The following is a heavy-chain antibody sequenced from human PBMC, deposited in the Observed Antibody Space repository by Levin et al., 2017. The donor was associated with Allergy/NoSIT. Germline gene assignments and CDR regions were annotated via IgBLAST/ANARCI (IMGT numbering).Heavy chain of an antibody. J-gene: IGHJ5*02. Sequence: ASVKVSCKASGYTFTSYDINWVRQATGQGLEWMGWMNPNSGNTGYAQKFQGRVTMTRNTSISTAYMELSSLRSEDTAVYYCARRRIAARSFDPWGQGTLVTVSS. V-gene: IGHV1-8*01. CDR1: GYTFTSYD. CDR2: MNPNSGNT. D-gene: IGHD6-6*01. CDR3: ARRRIAARSFDP.